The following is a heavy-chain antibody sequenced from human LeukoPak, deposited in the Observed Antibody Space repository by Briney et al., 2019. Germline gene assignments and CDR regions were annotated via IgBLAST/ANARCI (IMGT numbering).Heavy chain of an antibody. CDR3: ARDPRYYYGSGPFDY. D-gene: IGHD3-10*01. V-gene: IGHV4-39*07. J-gene: IGHJ4*02. CDR1: GGSISGSSYY. CDR2: IYYSGST. Sequence: SETLSLTCTVSGGSISGSSYYWGWIRQPPGKGLEWIGSIYYSGSTYYNPSLKSRVTISVDTSKNQFSLKLSSVTAADTAVYYCARDPRYYYGSGPFDYWGQGTLVTVSS.